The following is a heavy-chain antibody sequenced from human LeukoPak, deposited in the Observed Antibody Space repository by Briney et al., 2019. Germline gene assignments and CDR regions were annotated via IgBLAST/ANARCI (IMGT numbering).Heavy chain of an antibody. D-gene: IGHD7-27*01. V-gene: IGHV1-69*01. CDR2: IIPIFGTA. CDR3: AWGLSVGSYYYYGMDV. Sequence: SVTVSFTASGGTFSIYAISWVRQAPGQGLERMGGIIPIFGTANYAQKFQGRVTITADESTSTAYMELSSLRSEDTAVYYCAWGLSVGSYYYYGMDVWGQGTTVTVSS. J-gene: IGHJ6*02. CDR1: GGTFSIYA.